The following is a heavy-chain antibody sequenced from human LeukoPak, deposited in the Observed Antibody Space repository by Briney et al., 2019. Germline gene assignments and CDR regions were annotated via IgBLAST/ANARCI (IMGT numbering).Heavy chain of an antibody. Sequence: SETLCLTCTVSGGSISSYYWSWIRQPAGKGLGWIGRIYTSGSTNYNPSLKSRVTMSVDTSKNQFSLKLSSVTAADTAVYYCARGGGYDFSSVWGQGTLVTVSS. D-gene: IGHD5-12*01. J-gene: IGHJ4*02. CDR1: GGSISSYY. CDR3: ARGGGYDFSSV. CDR2: IYTSGST. V-gene: IGHV4-4*07.